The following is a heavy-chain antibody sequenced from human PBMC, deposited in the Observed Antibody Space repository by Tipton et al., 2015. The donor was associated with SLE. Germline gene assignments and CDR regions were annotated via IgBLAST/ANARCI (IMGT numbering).Heavy chain of an antibody. V-gene: IGHV4-4*08. CDR3: ARNCGGDCFGAFDI. Sequence: TLSLTCHVFGGSTSSNNWSWIRQPPGKRLEWIGYIYTRGSTNYNPSLKSRVTISVDTSKGQFSLKLSSVTAADTAIYYCARNCGGDCFGAFDIWGQGTMVNVSS. J-gene: IGHJ3*02. D-gene: IGHD2-21*01. CDR2: IYTRGST. CDR1: GGSTSSNN.